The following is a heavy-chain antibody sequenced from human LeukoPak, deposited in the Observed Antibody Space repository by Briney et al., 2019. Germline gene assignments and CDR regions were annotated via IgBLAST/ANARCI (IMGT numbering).Heavy chain of an antibody. J-gene: IGHJ4*02. D-gene: IGHD6-6*01. V-gene: IGHV3-33*01. Sequence: GGSLRLSCAASGFTFSSYGMHWVRQAPGKGLEWVAVIWYDGTNKYYADSVKGRFTISRDNSKNTLYLQMNSLRAEDTAVYYCASVSGSSSSDDYWGQGTLVTVSS. CDR1: GFTFSSYG. CDR2: IWYDGTNK. CDR3: ASVSGSSSSDDY.